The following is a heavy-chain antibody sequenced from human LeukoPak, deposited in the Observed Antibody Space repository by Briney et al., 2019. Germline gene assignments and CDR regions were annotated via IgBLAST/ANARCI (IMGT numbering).Heavy chain of an antibody. Sequence: SQTLSLTCAISGDSVSSNSVTWNWIRQSPSKGLEWLGRTYYRSTWYNDYAVSVRGRITVNPDTSKNQFSLHLNSVTPEDTAVYYCARRLTQYDCFDPWGQGILVTVSS. CDR3: ARRLTQYDCFDP. CDR2: TYYRSTWYN. CDR1: GDSVSSNSVT. V-gene: IGHV6-1*01. J-gene: IGHJ5*02. D-gene: IGHD2-2*01.